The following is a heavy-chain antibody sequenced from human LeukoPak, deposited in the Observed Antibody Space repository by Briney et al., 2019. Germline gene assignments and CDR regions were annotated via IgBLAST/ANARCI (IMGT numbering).Heavy chain of an antibody. V-gene: IGHV4-34*01. CDR1: GGSFSGYY. D-gene: IGHD6-13*01. CDR2: INQSGST. Sequence: SETLSLTCAVYGGSFSGYYWSWIRQPPGKGLEWIGEINQSGSTNYNPSLKSRVTISVDTSKNQFSLKLSSVTAADTAVYYCASSTAAAGTFDYWGQGTLVTVSS. J-gene: IGHJ4*02. CDR3: ASSTAAAGTFDY.